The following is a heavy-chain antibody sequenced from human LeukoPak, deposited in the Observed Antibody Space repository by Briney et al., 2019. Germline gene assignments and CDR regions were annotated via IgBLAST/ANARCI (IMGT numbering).Heavy chain of an antibody. CDR2: ISDSGGRT. Sequence: GGSLRLSCAASGFTFSNYAMSWVRQAPGKGLYWVSGISDSGGRTYYADSVKGRFTISRDNAKNTLYLQMNSLRAEDTALCYCVGSSGWWGFDYWGQGTLVTVSS. J-gene: IGHJ4*02. CDR1: GFTFSNYA. D-gene: IGHD6-19*01. V-gene: IGHV3-23*01. CDR3: VGSSGWWGFDY.